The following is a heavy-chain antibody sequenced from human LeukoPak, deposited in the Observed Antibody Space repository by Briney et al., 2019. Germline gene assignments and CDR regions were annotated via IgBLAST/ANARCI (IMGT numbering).Heavy chain of an antibody. V-gene: IGHV4-34*01. CDR2: INHSGST. CDR1: GGSFSGYY. J-gene: IGHJ4*02. D-gene: IGHD1-26*01. Sequence: SETLSLTCAVYGGSFSGYYWSWIRQPPGKGLEWIGEINHSGSTNYNPSLKSRVTISVDTSKNQFSPKLSSVTAADTAVYYCARSIVGASPDYWGQGTLVTVSS. CDR3: ARSIVGASPDY.